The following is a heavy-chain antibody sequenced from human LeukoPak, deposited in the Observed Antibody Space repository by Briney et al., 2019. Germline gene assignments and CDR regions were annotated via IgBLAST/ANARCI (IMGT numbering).Heavy chain of an antibody. V-gene: IGHV1-46*01. Sequence: ASVKVSCKASGYTFTSYYMHWVRQAPGQGLEWMGIINPSGGSTSYAQKLQGRATMTTDTSTSTAYMELRSLRSDDTAVYYCARDGGYSYGFPDYWGQGTLVTVSS. D-gene: IGHD5-18*01. CDR1: GYTFTSYY. CDR3: ARDGGYSYGFPDY. CDR2: INPSGGST. J-gene: IGHJ4*02.